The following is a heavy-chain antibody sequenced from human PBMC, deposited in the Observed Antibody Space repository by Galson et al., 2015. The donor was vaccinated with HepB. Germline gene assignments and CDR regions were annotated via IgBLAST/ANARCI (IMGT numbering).Heavy chain of an antibody. CDR2: TYYRSKWYN. Sequence: CAISGDSVSSNSAAWNWIRQSPSRGLEWLGRTYYRSKWYNDYAVSVKSRITINPDTSKNQFSLQLNSVTPEDTAVYYCARDTGWAVAGTRFDYYYYGMDVWGQGTTVTVSS. D-gene: IGHD6-19*01. V-gene: IGHV6-1*01. CDR1: GDSVSSNSAA. CDR3: ARDTGWAVAGTRFDYYYYGMDV. J-gene: IGHJ6*02.